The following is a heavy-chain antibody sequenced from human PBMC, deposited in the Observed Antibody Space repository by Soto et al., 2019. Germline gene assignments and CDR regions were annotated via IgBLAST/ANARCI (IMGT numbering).Heavy chain of an antibody. J-gene: IGHJ2*01. CDR3: ARAREPEHHWYFDL. CDR1: GFTFSSYS. V-gene: IGHV3-21*01. CDR2: ISSSSSYI. Sequence: EVQLVESGGGLVKPGGSLRLSCAASGFTFSSYSMNWVRQAPGKGLEWVSSISSSSSYIFYADSVKGRFTISRDNAKNSLYLQMNSLRAEDTAVYYCARAREPEHHWYFDLWGRGTLVTVSS.